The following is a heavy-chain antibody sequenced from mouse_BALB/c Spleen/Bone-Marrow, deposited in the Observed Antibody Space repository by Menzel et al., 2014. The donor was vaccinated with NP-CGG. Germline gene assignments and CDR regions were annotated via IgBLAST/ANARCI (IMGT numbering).Heavy chain of an antibody. CDR1: GYNFTSYW. CDR3: ARSRGLYDSWYYDV. D-gene: IGHD2-4*01. J-gene: IGHJ1*01. CDR2: IDPTDNYI. V-gene: IGHV1-69*02. Sequence: QVQLQQSGAELVKPGASVMLSCKASGYNFTSYWMNWVKQRPGQGLEWIGEIDPTDNYINYNQKVKDKGTLTADKSSSTAYMQLSSLTSEDSAVYYCARSRGLYDSWYYDVWGAGTTVTVSS.